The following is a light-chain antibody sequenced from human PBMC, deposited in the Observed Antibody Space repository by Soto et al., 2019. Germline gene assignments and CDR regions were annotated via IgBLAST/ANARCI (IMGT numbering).Light chain of an antibody. CDR2: GNN. CDR3: AAWDDSLSGHV. Sequence: QPVLTQSSSASASLGSSVKLTCTLSSGHSRYIIAWHQQFPGTAPKLLISGNNQRPSGVPDRFSGSKSGTSASLAISGLRSEDEADYYCAAWDDSLSGHVFGTGTKATVL. J-gene: IGLJ1*01. V-gene: IGLV1-47*01. CDR1: SGHSRYII.